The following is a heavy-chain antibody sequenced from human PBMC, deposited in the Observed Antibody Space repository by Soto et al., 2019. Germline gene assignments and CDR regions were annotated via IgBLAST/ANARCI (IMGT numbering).Heavy chain of an antibody. V-gene: IGHV3-49*03. CDR2: IRSKAYGGTT. J-gene: IGHJ4*02. CDR1: GFTFGDYA. CDR3: AKDPYGGKGYYFDY. D-gene: IGHD4-17*01. Sequence: GSLRLSCTASGFTFGDYAMSWFRQAPGKGLEWVGFIRSKAYGGTTEYAASVKGRFTISRDDSKSIAYLQMNSLRAEDTAVYYCAKDPYGGKGYYFDYWGQGTLVTVSS.